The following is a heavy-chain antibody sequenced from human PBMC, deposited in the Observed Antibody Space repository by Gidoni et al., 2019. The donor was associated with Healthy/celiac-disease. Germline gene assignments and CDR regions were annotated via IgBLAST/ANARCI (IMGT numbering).Heavy chain of an antibody. J-gene: IGHJ4*02. V-gene: IGHV3-23*01. CDR3: ANGFCAGDSPRAFDY. CDR1: GCTGSSYA. Sequence: EEQLLEAGGGLVQPGGSLRLSCAAAGCTGSSYAMSWVRLAPGKGLELVSAISGSGGSTSYAHSVKGWFTISRDNSKNTLYLQMNSLRAEDTAVYYCANGFCAGDSPRAFDYWGQGTLVTVSS. D-gene: IGHD2-21*01. CDR2: ISGSGGST.